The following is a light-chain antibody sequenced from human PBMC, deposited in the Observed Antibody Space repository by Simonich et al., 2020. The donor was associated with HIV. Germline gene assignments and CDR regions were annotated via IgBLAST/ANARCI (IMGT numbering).Light chain of an antibody. V-gene: IGKV4-1*01. CDR1: QTVLYNSNNKNF. J-gene: IGKJ4*01. CDR3: QQYYNTPLT. Sequence: DIVMTQSPDSLAVSLGERATINCKSSQTVLYNSNNKNFLAWYQQKLGQPPKLLIYWASTREAGVPDRFSGSGSGTEFTRTISSLQAEDVAVYYCQQYYNTPLTFGGGTKVEIK. CDR2: WAS.